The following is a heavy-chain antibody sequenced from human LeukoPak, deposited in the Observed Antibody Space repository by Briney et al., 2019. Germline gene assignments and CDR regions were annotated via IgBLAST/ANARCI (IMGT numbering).Heavy chain of an antibody. Sequence: PSETLSLXCAVSGYSISSGYYWGWIRQPPGKGLEWIGSIYHGGSTYYNPSLKSRVTISVDTSKNQFSLKLSSVTAADTAVYYCATHVAVAGEYNWFDPWGQGTLVTVSS. CDR3: ATHVAVAGEYNWFDP. V-gene: IGHV4-38-2*01. CDR2: IYHGGST. CDR1: GYSISSGYY. D-gene: IGHD6-19*01. J-gene: IGHJ5*02.